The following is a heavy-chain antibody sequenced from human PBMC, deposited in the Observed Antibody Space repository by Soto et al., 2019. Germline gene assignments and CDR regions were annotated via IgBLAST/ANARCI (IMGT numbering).Heavy chain of an antibody. Sequence: SETLSLTCTVSGGSISSYYWSWIRQPPGKGLEWIGYIYYSGSTNYNPSLKSRVTISVDTSKNQFSLKLSSVTAADTTVYYCARDRSSSWYGYFDYWGQGTLVTVSS. V-gene: IGHV4-59*01. J-gene: IGHJ4*02. CDR3: ARDRSSSWYGYFDY. CDR1: GGSISSYY. D-gene: IGHD6-13*01. CDR2: IYYSGST.